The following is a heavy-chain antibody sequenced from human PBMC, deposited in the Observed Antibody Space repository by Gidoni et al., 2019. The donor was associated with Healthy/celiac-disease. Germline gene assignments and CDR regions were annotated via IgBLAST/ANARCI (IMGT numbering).Heavy chain of an antibody. V-gene: IGHV3-48*02. J-gene: IGHJ6*03. D-gene: IGHD2-2*01. Sequence: EVQLVESGGGLVQPGGSLRLSCAASGFTFSSYSMNWVRQAPGKGLEWVSYISSSSSTIYYADSVKGRFTISRDNAKNSLYLQMNSLRDEDTAVYYCAASGYCSSTSCHRFHYYMDVWGKGTTVTVSS. CDR1: GFTFSSYS. CDR3: AASGYCSSTSCHRFHYYMDV. CDR2: ISSSSSTI.